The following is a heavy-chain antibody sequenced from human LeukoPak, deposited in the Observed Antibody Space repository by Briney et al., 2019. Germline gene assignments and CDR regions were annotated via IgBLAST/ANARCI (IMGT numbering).Heavy chain of an antibody. V-gene: IGHV4-30-4*08. J-gene: IGHJ5*02. CDR3: ATVLLQWPHEWFDP. CDR1: GGSISSGDYY. CDR2: IYYSRST. Sequence: PSETLSLTCSVSGGSISSGDYYWSWIRQPPGKGLEWIGYIYYSRSTYYNPSLKSRVTISVDTSKNQFSLKVRSVTAADTAVYYCATVLLQWPHEWFDPWGQGTLVTVSS. D-gene: IGHD6-19*01.